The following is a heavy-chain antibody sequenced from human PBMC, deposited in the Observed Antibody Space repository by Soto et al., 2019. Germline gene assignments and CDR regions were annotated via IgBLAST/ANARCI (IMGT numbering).Heavy chain of an antibody. J-gene: IGHJ3*02. Sequence: QVQLVQSGAEVNKPGSSVKVSCKASGGTFSSYAISWVRQAPGQGLEWMGGIISIFGTAHYAQKLQGRVTIHADESNSTANMELSSLRSEDTAVYYCARLDNGGSYFGVHDAFDIWGQGTMVTVSS. D-gene: IGHD1-26*01. V-gene: IGHV1-69*19. CDR3: ARLDNGGSYFGVHDAFDI. CDR2: IISIFGTA. CDR1: GGTFSSYA.